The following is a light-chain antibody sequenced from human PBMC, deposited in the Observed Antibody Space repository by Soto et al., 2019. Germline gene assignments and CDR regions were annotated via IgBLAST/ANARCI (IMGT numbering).Light chain of an antibody. V-gene: IGKV1-27*01. Sequence: DIQMTQSPSSLSASVGDRVTITCRASQGISSYLAWYQQKPGKGPKLLIYVASTLQSGVPSRFSGNGSGTDFTLTISSLQTEDIATYYCQNYNSVPYTFGQGTKVEIK. CDR3: QNYNSVPYT. J-gene: IGKJ2*01. CDR1: QGISSY. CDR2: VAS.